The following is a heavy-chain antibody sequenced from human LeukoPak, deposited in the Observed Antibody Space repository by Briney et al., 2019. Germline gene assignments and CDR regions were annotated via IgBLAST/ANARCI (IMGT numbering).Heavy chain of an antibody. J-gene: IGHJ4*02. Sequence: SETLSLTCTVSGDSVSNSGYYWGWIRQPPGKGLERIGNIYYSGTTYYNPSLKSRITIFLDTSKNQFFLKLNSVTAADTALYYCARGRPFFDDWGQGALVTVSS. V-gene: IGHV4-39*01. CDR3: ARGRPFFDD. CDR2: IYYSGTT. CDR1: GDSVSNSGYY.